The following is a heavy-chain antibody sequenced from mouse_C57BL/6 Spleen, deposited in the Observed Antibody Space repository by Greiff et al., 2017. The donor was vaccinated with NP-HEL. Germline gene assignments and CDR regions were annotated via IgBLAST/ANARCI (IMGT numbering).Heavy chain of an antibody. V-gene: IGHV2-6-1*01. CDR1: GFSLTSYG. D-gene: IGHD1-1*01. CDR2: IWSDGST. J-gene: IGHJ1*03. CDR3: ARHGDFRYGSSYWYFDV. Sequence: VQLQESGPGLVAPSQSLSITCTVSGFSLTSYGVHWVRQPPGKGLEWLVVIWSDGSTTYNSALKSRLSISKDNSKSQVFLKMNSLQTDDTAMYYCARHGDFRYGSSYWYFDVWGTGTTVTVSS.